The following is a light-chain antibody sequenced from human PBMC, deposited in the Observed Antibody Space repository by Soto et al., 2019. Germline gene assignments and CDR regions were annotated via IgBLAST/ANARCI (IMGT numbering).Light chain of an antibody. J-gene: IGKJ2*01. Sequence: DVVMTQSPLSLPVTLGQPASISCRSSQSLVYSDGNTYLNWFQQRPGQSTRRLIYKVANRDSGVPDRFSGSGSGTDFTLKISRVEAEYVGVYYCMQGTRGPYTFGQGTQLEIK. CDR2: KVA. CDR1: QSLVYSDGNTY. V-gene: IGKV2-30*01. CDR3: MQGTRGPYT.